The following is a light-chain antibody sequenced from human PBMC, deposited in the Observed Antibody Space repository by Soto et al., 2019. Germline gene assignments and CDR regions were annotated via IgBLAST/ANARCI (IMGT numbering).Light chain of an antibody. Sequence: AIQVTQSPSSLSASVGDRVTITCRTSQDIRGAFAWYQQKPGKPPRLLIYDVSSLESGVPSRFSGSGSGTEFTLTISSLQPEDFGTYFCQQFNSYPITFGHGARLEIK. J-gene: IGKJ5*01. CDR2: DVS. V-gene: IGKV1-13*02. CDR3: QQFNSYPIT. CDR1: QDIRGA.